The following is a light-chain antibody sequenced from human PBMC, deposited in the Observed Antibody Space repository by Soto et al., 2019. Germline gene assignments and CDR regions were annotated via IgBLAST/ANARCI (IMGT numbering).Light chain of an antibody. J-gene: IGKJ4*01. CDR2: TAS. V-gene: IGKV1-17*03. CDR3: LQSAGYPLT. Sequence: DIQMTHSPSAMSASVGHRVTITCRASQRISNDLAWFQQKPGKVPKRLIYTASTLQSGVPSRFSGSGSGTEFTLTISSLQPEDFATYYCLQSAGYPLTFGGGTKVEIK. CDR1: QRISND.